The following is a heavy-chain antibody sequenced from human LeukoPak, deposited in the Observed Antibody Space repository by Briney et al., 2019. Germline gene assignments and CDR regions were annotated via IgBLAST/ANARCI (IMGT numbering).Heavy chain of an antibody. V-gene: IGHV3-7*03. CDR1: GFTFSSCA. Sequence: PGGSLRLSCAASGFTFSSCAMHWVRQAPGKGLEWVANIKQDGSEKSYVESVRGRFTISRDNAKNSLYLQLNSLRAEDTALYYCARDNPPDYWGQGTLVTVSS. CDR2: IKQDGSEK. CDR3: ARDNPPDY. J-gene: IGHJ4*02.